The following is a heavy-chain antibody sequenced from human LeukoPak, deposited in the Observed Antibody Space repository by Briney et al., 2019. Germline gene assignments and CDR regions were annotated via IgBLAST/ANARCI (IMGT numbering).Heavy chain of an antibody. V-gene: IGHV3-33*06. CDR2: IWYDGSNK. Sequence: GGSLRLSCAASGFTFSSYGMHWVRQAPGKGLEWVAVIWYDGSNKYYADSVKGRFTISRDNSKNTLYLQMNSLRAEDTAVYYCAKRLLNDYYFDYWGQGTLVTVSS. J-gene: IGHJ4*02. D-gene: IGHD1-1*01. CDR1: GFTFSSYG. CDR3: AKRLLNDYYFDY.